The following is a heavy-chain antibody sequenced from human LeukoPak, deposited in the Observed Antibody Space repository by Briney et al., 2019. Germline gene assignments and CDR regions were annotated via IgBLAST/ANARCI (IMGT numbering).Heavy chain of an antibody. V-gene: IGHV3-23*01. CDR2: ISGSGGST. CDR1: GFTFSSYA. Sequence: PGGFLRLSCAASGFTFSSYAMSWVRQAPGKGLEWVSAISGSGGSTYYADSVKGRFTISRDNSKNTLYLQMNSLRAEDTAVYYCAKSPPDFWSGYDNYFDYWGQGTLVTVSS. CDR3: AKSPPDFWSGYDNYFDY. D-gene: IGHD3-3*01. J-gene: IGHJ4*02.